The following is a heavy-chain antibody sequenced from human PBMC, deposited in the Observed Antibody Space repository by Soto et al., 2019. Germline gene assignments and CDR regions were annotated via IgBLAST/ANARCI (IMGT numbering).Heavy chain of an antibody. D-gene: IGHD6-19*01. CDR1: GFTFSSYA. J-gene: IGHJ4*02. CDR3: AKGSSGWYEGVDY. CDR2: ISGSGGST. V-gene: IGHV3-23*01. Sequence: EVQLLESGGGLVQPGGSLRLPCAASGFTFSSYAMSWVRQAPGKGLEWVSAISGSGGSTYYADSVKGRFTISRDNSKTTLYLQMNSLRAEDTAVYYCAKGSSGWYEGVDYWGQGPLVTVSS.